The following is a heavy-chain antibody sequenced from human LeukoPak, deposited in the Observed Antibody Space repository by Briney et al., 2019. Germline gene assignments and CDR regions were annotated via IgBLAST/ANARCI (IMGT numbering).Heavy chain of an antibody. V-gene: IGHV1-2*02. Sequence: ASVEVSCKASGYTFTDYYMHWVRQAPGQGLEWMGWINPHSGGTNYAQKFQGRVTMTRDTSISTVYMEVSRLRSDDTAVYYCARDSSYSSSLYNFEYWGQGTLVTVSS. CDR2: INPHSGGT. D-gene: IGHD6-6*01. CDR1: GYTFTDYY. CDR3: ARDSSYSSSLYNFEY. J-gene: IGHJ4*02.